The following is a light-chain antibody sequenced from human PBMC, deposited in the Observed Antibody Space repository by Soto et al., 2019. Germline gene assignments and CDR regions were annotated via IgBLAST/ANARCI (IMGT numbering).Light chain of an antibody. J-gene: IGKJ1*01. CDR1: QSISTW. CDR3: QQYHSGGT. CDR2: GAS. Sequence: DIQMTQSPPTLSASVGDRVTITCRASQSISTWLAWYQQKPGKAPKLLIYGASTLESGVPLRFSGSGSGTEFTLTISSLQPDDFATYYCQQYHSGGTFGQGTKVDIK. V-gene: IGKV1-5*01.